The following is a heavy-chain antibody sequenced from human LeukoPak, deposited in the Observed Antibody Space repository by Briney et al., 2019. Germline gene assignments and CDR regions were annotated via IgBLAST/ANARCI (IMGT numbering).Heavy chain of an antibody. CDR1: GFTFSNYY. J-gene: IGHJ4*02. CDR2: ISSSGSTI. V-gene: IGHV3-11*04. CDR3: ARVAPAGTHPDY. Sequence: GGSLRLSCAASGFTFSNYYMSWIRQAPGKGLERVSYISSSGSTIYYADSVKGRFTISRDNAKNSLYLQMNSLRAEDTAVFYCARVAPAGTHPDYWGQGTLVTVSS. D-gene: IGHD6-13*01.